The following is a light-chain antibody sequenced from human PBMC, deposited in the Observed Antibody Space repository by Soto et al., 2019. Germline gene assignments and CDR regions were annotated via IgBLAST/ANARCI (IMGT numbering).Light chain of an antibody. CDR3: QQYNSDMYT. V-gene: IGKV3-20*01. CDR1: QSVSSSY. CDR2: GAS. Sequence: EIVLTQSPGTLSLSPGERATLSCRASQSVSSSYLAWYQQKPGQAPRLLIYGASSRATGIPDRFSGSGSGTEFTLTISSLQPEDSATYYCQQYNSDMYTFGQGTKLEIK. J-gene: IGKJ2*01.